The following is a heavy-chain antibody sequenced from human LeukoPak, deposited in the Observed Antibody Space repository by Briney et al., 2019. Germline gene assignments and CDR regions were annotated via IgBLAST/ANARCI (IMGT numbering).Heavy chain of an antibody. J-gene: IGHJ4*02. CDR1: GFTFSSYA. CDR2: ISGSGGST. V-gene: IGHV3-23*01. D-gene: IGHD6-13*01. Sequence: GGSLRLSCAASGFTFSSYAMSWVRQAPGKGLEWVSAISGSGGSTYYADSVKGRSTTSRDNSKNTLYLQMNSLRAEDTAVYYCARGSSWYHYFDYWGQGTLVTVSS. CDR3: ARGSSWYHYFDY.